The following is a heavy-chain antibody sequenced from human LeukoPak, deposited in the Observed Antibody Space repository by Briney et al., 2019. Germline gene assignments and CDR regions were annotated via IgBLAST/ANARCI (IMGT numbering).Heavy chain of an antibody. CDR2: IIPIFGTA. CDR3: ARDVPTYYYDSSGYSDAFDI. D-gene: IGHD3-22*01. V-gene: IGHV1-69*13. Sequence: SVKVSCKASGGTFSSYAISWVRHAPRHGLEWMGGIIPIFGTANYAQKFQGRVTITADESTSTAYMELSSLRSEDTAVYYCARDVPTYYYDSSGYSDAFDIWGQGTMVTVSS. CDR1: GGTFSSYA. J-gene: IGHJ3*02.